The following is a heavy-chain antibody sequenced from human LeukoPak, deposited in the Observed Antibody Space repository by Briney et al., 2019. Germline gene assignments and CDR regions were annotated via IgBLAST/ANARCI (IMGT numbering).Heavy chain of an antibody. CDR3: ARWDDSAWGFGN. Sequence: SETLSLTCIVSGGSISSYSWNWIRQSPGKGLEWIGYFSHSGTTSYKSSLKSRVIISIDTSKNQLSLKLTSVTAADTAVYYCARWDDSAWGFGNWGPGTLVTVSS. V-gene: IGHV4-59*08. CDR1: GGSISSYS. CDR2: FSHSGTT. J-gene: IGHJ4*02. D-gene: IGHD6-19*01.